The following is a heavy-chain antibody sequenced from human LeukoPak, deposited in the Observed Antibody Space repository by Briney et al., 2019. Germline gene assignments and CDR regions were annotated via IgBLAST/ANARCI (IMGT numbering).Heavy chain of an antibody. J-gene: IGHJ4*02. V-gene: IGHV3-21*01. CDR3: ARRGYYDSSGYDY. CDR2: ISGSSSDI. Sequence: KAGGSLRLSCAASGFTFRNHAMKWVRQAPGKGLEGVSSISGSSSDIYYADSVKGRFTISRDNAKNSLYLQMNSLRAEDTAVYYCARRGYYDSSGYDYWGQPTLVTVSS. D-gene: IGHD3-22*01. CDR1: GFTFRNHA.